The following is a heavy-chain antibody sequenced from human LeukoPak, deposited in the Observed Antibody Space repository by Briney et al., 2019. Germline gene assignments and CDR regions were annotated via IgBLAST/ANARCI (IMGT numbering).Heavy chain of an antibody. CDR2: ISGSGGAT. J-gene: IGHJ4*02. V-gene: IGHV3-23*01. CDR1: GFTFSSYG. CDR3: ARGGVDYYGSGTYYLMYYFDY. D-gene: IGHD3-10*01. Sequence: GGSLRLSCAASGFTFSSYGMSWVRQAPGKGLEWVSGISGSGGATYYADSVKGRFTISRDDPHNTLYLQMNSLRAEDTAVYFCARGGVDYYGSGTYYLMYYFDYWGQGALVTVSS.